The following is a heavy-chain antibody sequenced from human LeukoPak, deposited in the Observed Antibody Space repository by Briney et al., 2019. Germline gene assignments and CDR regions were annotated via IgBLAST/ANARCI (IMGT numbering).Heavy chain of an antibody. D-gene: IGHD1-26*01. CDR1: GGSFSGYY. J-gene: IGHJ4*02. CDR2: INHSGST. V-gene: IGHV4-34*01. CDR3: ARLSEAYEWELPYFDY. Sequence: SETLSLTCAVYGGSFSGYYWSWIRQPPGKGLEWIGEINHSGSTNYNPSLKSRVTISVDTSKNQFSLKLSSVTAADTAVYYCARLSEAYEWELPYFDYWGQGTLVTVSS.